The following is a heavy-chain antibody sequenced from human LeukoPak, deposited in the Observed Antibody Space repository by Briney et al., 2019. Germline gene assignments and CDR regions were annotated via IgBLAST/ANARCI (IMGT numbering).Heavy chain of an antibody. CDR3: ARRCCSGPAKRVFDI. J-gene: IGHJ3*02. D-gene: IGHD2-15*01. CDR2: ISYSGNI. V-gene: IGHV4-39*01. Sequence: PSETLSLTCAVSGGSIISNDYHWGWVRQPPGKGLEWIGTISYSGNIDYNPSLRSRVTISVDTSNNQFSLRLGSVTAADTAVYHCARRCCSGPAKRVFDIWGQGTMVTVSS. CDR1: GGSIISNDYH.